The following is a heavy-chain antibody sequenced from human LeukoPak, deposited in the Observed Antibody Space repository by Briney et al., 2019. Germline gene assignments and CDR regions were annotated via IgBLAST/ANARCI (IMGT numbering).Heavy chain of an antibody. V-gene: IGHV3-23*01. CDR2: ISGSADNT. J-gene: IGHJ4*02. CDR1: GFTFSSYA. Sequence: GGSLRLSCAASGFTFSSYAMSWVRQAPGRGLEWLSAISGSADNTYYADSVKGLFTISRDNSKNTLYLQMNSLRAEDTAVYYCATLVFDSSGYSYFDYWGPGTLVTVSS. D-gene: IGHD3-9*01. CDR3: ATLVFDSSGYSYFDY.